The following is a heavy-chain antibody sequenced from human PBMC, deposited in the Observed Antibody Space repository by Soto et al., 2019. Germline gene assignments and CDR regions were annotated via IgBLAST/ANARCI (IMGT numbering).Heavy chain of an antibody. CDR3: ARRAAVAGSNNWFDP. Sequence: SETLSLTCTVSGGSIISYYWNWIRQPPGKGLEWIGYISYSGTTNYNPSLKSRGTISADTSNNKFSLKLSSVTAADTAVYYCARRAAVAGSNNWFDPWGQGTLVTVSS. CDR1: GGSIISYY. CDR2: ISYSGTT. V-gene: IGHV4-59*08. D-gene: IGHD6-19*01. J-gene: IGHJ5*02.